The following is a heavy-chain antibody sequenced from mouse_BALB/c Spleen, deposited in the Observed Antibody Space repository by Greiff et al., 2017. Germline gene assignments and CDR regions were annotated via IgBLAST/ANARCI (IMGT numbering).Heavy chain of an antibody. Sequence: EVQLQQSGPELVKPGASVKIPCKASGYTFTDYNMDWVKQSHGKSLEWIGDINPNSGGTIYNQKFKGKATLTVDKCSITAYMELRSLTSEDTAVYYCAIITTATGWGQGTTLTVSS. J-gene: IGHJ2*01. V-gene: IGHV1-18*01. CDR2: INPNSGGT. CDR3: AIITTATG. D-gene: IGHD1-2*01. CDR1: GYTFTDYN.